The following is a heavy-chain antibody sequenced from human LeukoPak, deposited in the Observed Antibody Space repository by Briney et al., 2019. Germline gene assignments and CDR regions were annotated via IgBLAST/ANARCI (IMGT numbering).Heavy chain of an antibody. J-gene: IGHJ6*02. CDR3: ARISAGRYGMDV. D-gene: IGHD6-6*01. CDR2: VYYTGST. Sequence: KTSETLSLTCTVSGGSVTSGGYYWSWIRQHPGKGLEWIGYVYYTGSTYYNPSLKSRVTISPDTSKNQFSLKVSSVTAADTAVYYCARISAGRYGMDVWGQGTTVTASS. CDR1: GGSVTSGGYY. V-gene: IGHV4-31*03.